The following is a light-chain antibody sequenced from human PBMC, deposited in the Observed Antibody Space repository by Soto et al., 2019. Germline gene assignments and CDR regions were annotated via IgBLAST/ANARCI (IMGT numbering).Light chain of an antibody. CDR1: QSVSSK. J-gene: IGKJ5*01. CDR3: QQHNKWPPIT. Sequence: EIGMTQSPATLSVSPVERATLSFRASQSVSSKVAWHQQKPLPAPRPLIYGASTRATGIPARFSGSGSGTEFSLTISSLKSEDFAVYYCQQHNKWPPITFGQGTRLEIK. V-gene: IGKV3-15*01. CDR2: GAS.